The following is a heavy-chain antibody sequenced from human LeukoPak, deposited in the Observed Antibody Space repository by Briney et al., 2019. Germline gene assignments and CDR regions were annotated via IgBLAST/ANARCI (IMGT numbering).Heavy chain of an antibody. CDR1: GYTFTSYG. V-gene: IGHV1-18*01. CDR3: ARGPDEGRKGSSWEFDY. Sequence: ASVKVSCKASGYTFTSYGISWVRQAPGQGLEWMGWISAYNGNTNYAQKLQGRVTMTTDTSTSTAYMELRSLRSDDTAVYYCARGPDEGRKGSSWEFDYWGQGTLVTVSS. CDR2: ISAYNGNT. J-gene: IGHJ4*02. D-gene: IGHD6-13*01.